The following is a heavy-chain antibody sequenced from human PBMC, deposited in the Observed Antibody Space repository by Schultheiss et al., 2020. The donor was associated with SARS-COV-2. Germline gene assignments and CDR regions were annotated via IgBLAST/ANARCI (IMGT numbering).Heavy chain of an antibody. D-gene: IGHD2-2*01. CDR1: GYTFTSYD. Sequence: ASVKVSCKASGYTFTSYDINWVRQATGQGLEWMGWINPNSGGTNYAQKFQGRVTMTRDTSISTAYMELSRLRSDDTAVYYCAREIPTSNNWFDPWGQGTLVTVSS. CDR2: INPNSGGT. V-gene: IGHV1-2*02. CDR3: AREIPTSNNWFDP. J-gene: IGHJ5*02.